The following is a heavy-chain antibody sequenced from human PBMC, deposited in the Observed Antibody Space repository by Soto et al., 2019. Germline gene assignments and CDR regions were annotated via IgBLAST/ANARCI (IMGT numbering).Heavy chain of an antibody. CDR2: INPSSGST. CDR3: ARFTCSSDNCYTVGWFDP. Sequence: ASVKVSCKASGYTFTSHFIHWVRQAPGQGLEWIGFINPSSGSTRNAQNFQGRVTVTRDTSTATVYMEVSSLRSEDTAVYYCARFTCSSDNCYTVGWFDPWGQGTLVTVSS. D-gene: IGHD2-2*02. CDR1: GYTFTSHF. J-gene: IGHJ5*02. V-gene: IGHV1-46*01.